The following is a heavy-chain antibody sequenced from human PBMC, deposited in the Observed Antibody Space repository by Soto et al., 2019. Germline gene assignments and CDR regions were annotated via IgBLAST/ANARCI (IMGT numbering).Heavy chain of an antibody. Sequence: EVQLVESGGGLVQPGGSLRLSCAAAGFTFSSYWMSWVRQAPGKGLEWVANIKQDGSEKYYVDSVKGRFTISRDNAKNSLYLQMNSLRAEDTAVYSCARDSQQLTTDYWGQGTLVTVSS. D-gene: IGHD6-13*01. CDR2: IKQDGSEK. CDR3: ARDSQQLTTDY. CDR1: GFTFSSYW. J-gene: IGHJ4*02. V-gene: IGHV3-7*01.